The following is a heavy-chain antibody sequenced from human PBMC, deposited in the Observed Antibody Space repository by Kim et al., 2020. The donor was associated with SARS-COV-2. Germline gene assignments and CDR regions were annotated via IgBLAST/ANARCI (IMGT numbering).Heavy chain of an antibody. J-gene: IGHJ4*02. Sequence: SETLSLTCTVSGGSISSYYWSWIRQPPGKGLEWIGYIYYSGSTNYNPSLKSRVTISVDTSKNQFSLKLSSVTAADTAVYYCARAGSDYVVDYWGQGTLVTVSS. CDR2: IYYSGST. D-gene: IGHD4-17*01. CDR1: GGSISSYY. V-gene: IGHV4-59*01. CDR3: ARAGSDYVVDY.